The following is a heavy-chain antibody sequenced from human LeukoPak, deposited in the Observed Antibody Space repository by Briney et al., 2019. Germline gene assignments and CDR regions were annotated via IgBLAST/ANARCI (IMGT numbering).Heavy chain of an antibody. CDR1: GGAISSYC. Sequence: SETLSLTCSVSGGAISSYCWNWIRLPAGKGLEWIGCIYTRGSTIHNPSIKSRVTMSVDTAKNQFSLRLNSVTAADTAVYYCARGSREMSTIFDYWGQGTPVTVSS. J-gene: IGHJ4*02. CDR2: IYTRGST. CDR3: ARGSREMSTIFDY. V-gene: IGHV4-4*07. D-gene: IGHD5-24*01.